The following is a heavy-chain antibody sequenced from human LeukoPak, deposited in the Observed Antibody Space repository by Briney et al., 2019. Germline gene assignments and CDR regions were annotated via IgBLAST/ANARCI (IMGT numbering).Heavy chain of an antibody. Sequence: ASVKVSCKASGGTFSTSAISWVRQAPGQGLEWMGGIIPIFGTANYAQKFQGRVTITADKSTSTAYMELSSLRSEDTAVYYCARGPFGMAARPSVHTGYSSSWYSAFDIWGQGTMVAVSS. CDR2: IIPIFGTA. D-gene: IGHD6-13*01. J-gene: IGHJ3*02. V-gene: IGHV1-69*06. CDR3: ARGPFGMAARPSVHTGYSSSWYSAFDI. CDR1: GGTFSTSA.